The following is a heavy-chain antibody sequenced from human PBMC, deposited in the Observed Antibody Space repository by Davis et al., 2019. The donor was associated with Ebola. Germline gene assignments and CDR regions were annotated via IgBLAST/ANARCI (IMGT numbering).Heavy chain of an antibody. CDR1: GYTFTSYG. CDR3: ARVKILGNLDFDY. CDR2: INPHNGNT. Sequence: AASVKVSCKASGYTFTSYGITWVRQAPGQGLEWMGWINPHNGNTNYAQNVQGRVTMTTDTSTSTAYMEVGSLRSDDTAVYYCARVKILGNLDFDYWGQGTLVTVSS. V-gene: IGHV1-18*04. J-gene: IGHJ4*02. D-gene: IGHD4-23*01.